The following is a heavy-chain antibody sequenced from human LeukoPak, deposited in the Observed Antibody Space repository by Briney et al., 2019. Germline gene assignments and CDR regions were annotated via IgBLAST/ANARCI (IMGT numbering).Heavy chain of an antibody. Sequence: GGSLRLSCAASGFTVSSNYISWVRQAPGTGLKWVSVIHASGSSYYADSVKGRFSVSRDNSKNTVYLQMNTLRVEDTAVYYCAREVGSWGQGTLVTVSS. J-gene: IGHJ5*02. CDR1: GFTVSSNY. D-gene: IGHD1-26*01. V-gene: IGHV3-66*01. CDR3: AREVGS. CDR2: IHASGSS.